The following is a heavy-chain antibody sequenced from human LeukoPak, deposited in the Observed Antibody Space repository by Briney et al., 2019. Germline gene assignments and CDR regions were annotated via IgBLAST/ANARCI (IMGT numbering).Heavy chain of an antibody. Sequence: PGGSLRLSCAASGFTFSSYSMNWVRQAPGKGLEWVSSISSSSSYIYYADSVKGRFTISRDNAKNSLYLQMNSLRAEDTAVYYCARDRNYYDSSGSYGGYYYYGMGVWGQGTTVTVSS. J-gene: IGHJ6*02. CDR3: ARDRNYYDSSGSYGGYYYYGMGV. CDR1: GFTFSSYS. D-gene: IGHD3-22*01. CDR2: ISSSSSYI. V-gene: IGHV3-21*01.